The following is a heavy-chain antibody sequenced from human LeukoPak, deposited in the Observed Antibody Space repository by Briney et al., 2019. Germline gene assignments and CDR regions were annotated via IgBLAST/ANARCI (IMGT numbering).Heavy chain of an antibody. J-gene: IGHJ4*02. CDR2: IYHTGNA. Sequence: SETLSLTCTVSGGSLSTAYWSWIRQPPGKGLEWIAYIYHTGNAKYNPSLKSRVTMSVDTSKNQFSLRLSSVTTADTAVHYCARDGYSYTDVWGQGILVTVSS. V-gene: IGHV4-59*01. CDR3: ARDGYSYTDV. D-gene: IGHD5-18*01. CDR1: GGSLSTAY.